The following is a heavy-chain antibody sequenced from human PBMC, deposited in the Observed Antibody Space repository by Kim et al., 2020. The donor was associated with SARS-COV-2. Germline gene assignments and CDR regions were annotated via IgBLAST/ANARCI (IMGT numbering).Heavy chain of an antibody. D-gene: IGHD3-9*01. J-gene: IGHJ3*02. CDR2: IYYSGST. CDR3: ARGGGVLRYFDWLMGAFDI. Sequence: SETLSLTCTVSGGSISSYYWSWIRQPPGKGLEWIGYIYYSGSTNYNPSLKSRVTISVDTSKNQFSLKLSSVTAADTAVYYCARGGGVLRYFDWLMGAFDIWGQGTMVTVSS. CDR1: GGSISSYY. V-gene: IGHV4-59*01.